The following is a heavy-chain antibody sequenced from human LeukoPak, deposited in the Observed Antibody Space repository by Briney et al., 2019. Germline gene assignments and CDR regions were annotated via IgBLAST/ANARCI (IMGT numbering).Heavy chain of an antibody. CDR2: ISKTSAKI. CDR1: GFTFRTYN. CDR3: VRGDGDLFDF. J-gene: IGHJ4*02. Sequence: PGGSLRLSCAASGFTFRTYNMNWVRQAPGKGLEWVSFISKTSAKIYYGDSVRGRFTISRDNAKSSIHLQMGSLRVEDTAVYYCVRGDGDLFDFWGQGTLVSVSS. V-gene: IGHV3-21*06. D-gene: IGHD4-17*01.